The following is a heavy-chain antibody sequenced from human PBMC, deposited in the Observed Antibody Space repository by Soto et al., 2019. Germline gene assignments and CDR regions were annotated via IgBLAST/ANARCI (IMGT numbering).Heavy chain of an antibody. CDR2: LIPILGTT. V-gene: IGHV1-69*13. CDR1: GGTFSSDA. Sequence: SVKVSCKASGGTFSSDAVSWVRQAPGQGLEWMGGLIPILGTTHYAQKFQGRVTITADESTNTAYMELGSLRSDDTAVYYCARASGYVSGWYHDYWGQGTRVTAPQ. D-gene: IGHD6-19*01. J-gene: IGHJ4*02. CDR3: ARASGYVSGWYHDY.